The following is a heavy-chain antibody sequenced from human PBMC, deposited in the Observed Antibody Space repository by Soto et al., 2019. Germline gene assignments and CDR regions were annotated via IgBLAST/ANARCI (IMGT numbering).Heavy chain of an antibody. CDR2: RYYSGST. CDR1: GASSSSYF. CDR3: ARSIGAVAGPAY. Sequence: SETLSLTCTVSGASSSSYFWNWIRQPPGRGLEGIGDRYYSGSTNYNPSLKSRATISVDTAEDQFSLKLNSVSAADTAVYYCARSIGAVAGPAYWGQGTLVTVSS. V-gene: IGHV4-59*01. J-gene: IGHJ4*02. D-gene: IGHD6-19*01.